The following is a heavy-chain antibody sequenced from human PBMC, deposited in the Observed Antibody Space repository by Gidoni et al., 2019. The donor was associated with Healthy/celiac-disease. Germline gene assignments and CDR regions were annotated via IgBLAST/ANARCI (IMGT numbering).Heavy chain of an antibody. CDR1: W. J-gene: IGHJ5*02. CDR3: ARGYDYVGP. Sequence: WMYWVRQAPGKGLVWVSRINSDGSSTSYADSVKGRFTISRDNAKNTLYLQMNSLSAEDTAVYYCARGYDYVGPWGQGTLVTVSS. D-gene: IGHD3-16*01. V-gene: IGHV3-74*01. CDR2: INSDGSST.